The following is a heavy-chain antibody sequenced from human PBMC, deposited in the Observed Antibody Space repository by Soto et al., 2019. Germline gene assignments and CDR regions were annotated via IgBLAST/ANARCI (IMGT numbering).Heavy chain of an antibody. D-gene: IGHD3-9*01. CDR1: GFTFGDYA. CDR3: TRYGSKLRYFDPILAMDV. Sequence: GGSLRLSCTASGFTFGDYAMSWFLQAPGKGLEWVGFIRSKAYGGTTEYAASVKGRFTISRDDSKSIAYLQMNSLKTEDTAVYYCTRYGSKLRYFDPILAMDVWGQGTTVTVSS. CDR2: IRSKAYGGTT. J-gene: IGHJ6*02. V-gene: IGHV3-49*03.